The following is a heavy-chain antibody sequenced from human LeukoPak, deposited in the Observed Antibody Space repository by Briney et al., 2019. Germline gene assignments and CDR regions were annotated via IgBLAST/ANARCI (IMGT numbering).Heavy chain of an antibody. Sequence: GESLKISCKGSGYSFTSYWIGWVRQMPGKGLEWMGIIYSGDSDTRYSPSFQGQVTISADKSISTAYLQWSSLKASDTAMYYCARHARGSRWEHWFDPWGQGTLVTVSS. CDR3: ARHARGSRWEHWFDP. V-gene: IGHV5-51*01. CDR1: GYSFTSYW. J-gene: IGHJ5*02. CDR2: IYSGDSDT. D-gene: IGHD6-13*01.